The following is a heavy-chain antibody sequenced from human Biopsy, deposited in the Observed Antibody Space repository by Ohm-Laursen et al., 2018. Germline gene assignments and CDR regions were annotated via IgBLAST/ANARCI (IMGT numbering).Heavy chain of an antibody. V-gene: IGHV4-59*08. CDR1: GGSISSYY. D-gene: IGHD3-22*01. J-gene: IGHJ3*02. Sequence: SETLSLTCTVSGGSISSYYWTWIRQPPGKGLEWIGDVYYSGSTNRNPSLKSRVTILVDTTKNQFSLMQNLVTAADTAVYYCGRREVVITHDAFDTWGQGTMVTVSS. CDR3: GRREVVITHDAFDT. CDR2: VYYSGST.